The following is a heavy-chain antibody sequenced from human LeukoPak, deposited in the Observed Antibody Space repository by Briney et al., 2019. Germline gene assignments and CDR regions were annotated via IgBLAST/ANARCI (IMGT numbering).Heavy chain of an antibody. Sequence: TSETLSLTCAVYGGSFSGYYWSWIRQPPGKGLEWIGEINHSGSTNYNPSLKSRVTISVDTSKNQFSLKLSSVTAADTAVYLCARGLYGSGIEYYFFLDGWGKRTTVTVSS. CDR2: INHSGST. J-gene: IGHJ6*03. CDR3: ARGLYGSGIEYYFFLDG. V-gene: IGHV4-34*01. CDR1: GGSFSGYY. D-gene: IGHD3-10*01.